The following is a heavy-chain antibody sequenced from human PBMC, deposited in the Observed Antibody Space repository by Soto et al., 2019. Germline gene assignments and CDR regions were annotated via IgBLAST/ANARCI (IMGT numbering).Heavy chain of an antibody. V-gene: IGHV3-23*01. CDR1: GFTFSSYA. CDR2: ISGSGGST. CDR3: AKGSHYDYIWGSYRLITLDY. J-gene: IGHJ4*02. Sequence: GGSLRLSCAASGFTFSSYAMSWVRQAPGKGLEWVSAISGSGGSTYYADSVKGRFTISRDNSKNTLYLQMNSLRAEDTAVYYCAKGSHYDYIWGSYRLITLDYWGQGTLVTVSS. D-gene: IGHD3-16*02.